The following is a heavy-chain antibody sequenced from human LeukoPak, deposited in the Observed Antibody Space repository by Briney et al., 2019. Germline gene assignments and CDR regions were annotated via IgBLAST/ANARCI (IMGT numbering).Heavy chain of an antibody. CDR2: MSGSGDGT. CDR3: AKMMGQRLYDYCMDV. Sequence: LTGGSLRLSCAASGFAFSNFAMSWVRQAPGKGLEWVSAMSGSGDGTYYADSVKGRFTISRDNSKNTLYLQMNSLRAEDTAVYYCAKMMGQRLYDYCMDVWGQGTTVTVSS. CDR1: GFAFSNFA. V-gene: IGHV3-23*01. D-gene: IGHD3-16*01. J-gene: IGHJ6*02.